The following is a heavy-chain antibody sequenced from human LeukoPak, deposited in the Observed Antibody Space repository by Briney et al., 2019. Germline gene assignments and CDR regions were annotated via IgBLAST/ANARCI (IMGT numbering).Heavy chain of an antibody. CDR3: ASLDTAKQPLANH. D-gene: IGHD5-18*01. V-gene: IGHV3-7*03. CDR2: IREERGQE. J-gene: IGHJ5*02. Sequence: GGSLRLSCVASGLTVSNHWMSWVRQARGKGLEWVANIREERGQEYYVDSVKGRFTISKNSAKNSLYLQMNTLRVEDTAMYYCASLDTAKQPLANHWGQGTLVTVSS. CDR1: GLTVSNHW.